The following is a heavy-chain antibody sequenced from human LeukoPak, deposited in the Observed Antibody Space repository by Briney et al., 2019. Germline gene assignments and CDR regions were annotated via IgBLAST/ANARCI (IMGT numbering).Heavy chain of an antibody. CDR2: IKTDGSQI. CDR3: ARDLNWETY. V-gene: IGHV3-7*01. D-gene: IGHD7-27*01. CDR1: GVTFSSYW. Sequence: GGSLRLSCVASGVTFSSYWMTWVRQAPGKGLEWVANIKTDGSQIYYVDSVKGRFTIYRDNAKNSLYLQMNSLRAEDKDVYYCARDLNWETYWGQGTLVSVSS. J-gene: IGHJ4*02.